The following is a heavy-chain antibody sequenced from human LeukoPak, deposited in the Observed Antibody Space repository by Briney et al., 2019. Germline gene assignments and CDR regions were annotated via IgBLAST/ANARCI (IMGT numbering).Heavy chain of an antibody. CDR3: ARGRSGSYWVDY. CDR2: ISAYNGNT. D-gene: IGHD1-26*01. V-gene: IGHV1-18*01. J-gene: IGHJ4*02. Sequence: ASVKVSCTASGYTFTRYGISWVRQAPGHGLERWGWISAYNGNTNCAEKLQDRVTMTTDTSTSTAYMELRSLRSGDTAVYYCARGRSGSYWVDYWGQGTLVTVSS. CDR1: GYTFTRYG.